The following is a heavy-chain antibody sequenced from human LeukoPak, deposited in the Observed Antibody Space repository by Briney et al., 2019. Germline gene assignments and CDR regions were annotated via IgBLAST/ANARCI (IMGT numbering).Heavy chain of an antibody. CDR3: ARRGY. CDR1: GFSFSSYA. J-gene: IGHJ4*02. V-gene: IGHV3-23*01. Sequence: GGSLRLSCAASGFSFSSYAMTWARQAPVKGLEWVSAISGDGTRTYYADSVKGRFTISRDNAKNSLYLQMNSLRAEDTAVYYCARRGYWGQGTLVTVSS. CDR2: ISGDGTRT.